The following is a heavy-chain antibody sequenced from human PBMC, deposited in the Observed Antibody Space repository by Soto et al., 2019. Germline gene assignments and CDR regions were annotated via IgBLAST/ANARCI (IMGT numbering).Heavy chain of an antibody. CDR3: ARGRSVRGVIRTLDY. D-gene: IGHD3-10*01. CDR2: INPNSGGT. Sequence: ASVKVSCKASGYTFTGYYMHWVRQAPGQGLEWMGWINPNSGGTNYAQKFQGRVTMTRDTSISTAYMELSRLRSDDTAVYYCARGRSVRGVIRTLDYWGQGTLVTVSS. CDR1: GYTFTGYY. V-gene: IGHV1-2*02. J-gene: IGHJ4*02.